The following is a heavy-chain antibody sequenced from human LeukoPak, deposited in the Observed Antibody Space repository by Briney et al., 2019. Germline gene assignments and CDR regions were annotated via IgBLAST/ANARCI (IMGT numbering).Heavy chain of an antibody. D-gene: IGHD6-19*01. CDR1: GHTFTDYY. J-gene: IGHJ4*02. Sequence: ASVKVSCKASGHTFTDYYMHWVRQAPGQGLEWMGWINPNSGDTDFAQKFPGRVTMTRDTSVSTAYMDLSSLSSDDTALYYCATCHSSGWADYWGQGTLVTVSS. CDR2: INPNSGDT. V-gene: IGHV1-2*02. CDR3: ATCHSSGWADY.